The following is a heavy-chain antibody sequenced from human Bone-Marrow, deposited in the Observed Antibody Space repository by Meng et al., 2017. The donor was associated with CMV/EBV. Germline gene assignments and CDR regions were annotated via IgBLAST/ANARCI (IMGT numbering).Heavy chain of an antibody. CDR3: AKGYDFWSGYYTLGDAFDI. V-gene: IGHV3-30*02. J-gene: IGHJ3*02. CDR2: IRYDGSNK. Sequence: GGSLRLSCAASGFTFSSYGMHWVRQAPGKGLEWVAFIRYDGSNKYYADSVKGRFTISRDNSKNTLYLQMNSLRAEDTAVYYCAKGYDFWSGYYTLGDAFDIWGQGTMVTGSS. D-gene: IGHD3-3*01. CDR1: GFTFSSYG.